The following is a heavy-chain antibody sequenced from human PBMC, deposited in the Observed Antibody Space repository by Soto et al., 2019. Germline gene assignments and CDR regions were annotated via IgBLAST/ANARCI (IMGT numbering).Heavy chain of an antibody. D-gene: IGHD1-26*01. J-gene: IGHJ6*03. CDR3: ARDPTTPRYYYYYMDV. V-gene: IGHV3-48*01. CDR1: GFTFSSYS. Sequence: EVQLVESGGGLVQPGGSLRLSCAASGFTFSSYSMNWVRQAPGKGLEWVSYISSSSSTIYYADSVKGRFTISRDNAKNSLYLQMNSLRAEDTAVYYCARDPTTPRYYYYYMDVWGNGTTVTVSS. CDR2: ISSSSSTI.